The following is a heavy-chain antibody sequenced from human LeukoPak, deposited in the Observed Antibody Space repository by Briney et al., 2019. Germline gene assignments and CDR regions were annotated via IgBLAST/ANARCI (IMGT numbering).Heavy chain of an antibody. Sequence: SETLSLTCTASGGSISSSSYYWGWIRQPPGKGLEWIGNIYYSGSTYYNPSLKSRVTISEDTSKNQFSLKLSSVTAADTAVYYCARRSSSWYSKIDSWGQGTLVTVSS. CDR3: ARRSSSWYSKIDS. J-gene: IGHJ4*02. CDR1: GGSISSSSYY. CDR2: IYYSGST. V-gene: IGHV4-39*01. D-gene: IGHD6-13*01.